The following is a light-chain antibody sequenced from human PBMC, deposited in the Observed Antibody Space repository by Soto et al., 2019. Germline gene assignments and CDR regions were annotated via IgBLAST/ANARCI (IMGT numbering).Light chain of an antibody. CDR1: QTTRKY. J-gene: IGKJ1*01. V-gene: IGKV1-39*01. CDR2: AAS. CDR3: QQSSSTPGT. Sequence: DIQLPQSPSSLSASVGARVTITCRASQTTRKYLNWYQQEPGKAPQLLIYAASTLQSGVPSRFSGSGYGTDFTLTISSVQPEDFATYYWQQSSSTPGTFGHGTKVVIK.